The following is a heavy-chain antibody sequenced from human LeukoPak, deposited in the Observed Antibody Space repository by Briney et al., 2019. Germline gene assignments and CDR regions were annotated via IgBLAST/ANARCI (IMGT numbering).Heavy chain of an antibody. CDR3: AKDPAIFGVVMPFDY. D-gene: IGHD3-3*01. V-gene: IGHV3-23*01. CDR2: ISGSGGST. Sequence: GGSLRLSCAASGFTFSSYAMSWVRQAPGKGLEWVSAISGSGGSTYYADSVKGRFTTSRDNSKNTLYLQMNSLRAEDTAVYYCAKDPAIFGVVMPFDYWGQGTLVTVSS. CDR1: GFTFSSYA. J-gene: IGHJ4*02.